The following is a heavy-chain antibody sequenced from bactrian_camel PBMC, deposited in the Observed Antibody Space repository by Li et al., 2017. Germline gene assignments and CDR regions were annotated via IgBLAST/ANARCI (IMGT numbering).Heavy chain of an antibody. CDR2: LDADGRT. V-gene: IGHV3S53*01. CDR3: AAATACRTAIEALDAEDYGY. D-gene: IGHD1*01. J-gene: IGHJ6*01. Sequence: HVQLVESGGGSVQARGSLKLSCAVSGDIFSTSCMGWFRQAPGQEREGVAALDADGRTRYADSAKGRFAVSRDGAKNIISLQMYSLKPEDSALYYCAAATACRTAIEALDAEDYGYWGQGTQVTVS. CDR1: GDIFSTSC.